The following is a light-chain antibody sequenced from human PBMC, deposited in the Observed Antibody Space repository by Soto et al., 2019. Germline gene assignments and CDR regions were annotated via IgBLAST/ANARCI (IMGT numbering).Light chain of an antibody. CDR2: GAS. J-gene: IGKJ1*01. CDR3: QQSYSTPPWT. Sequence: DIPMTQSPSSLSASVGDRVTITCRASQSISTFLNWYQQAPGKAPKLLIYGASSLHSGVPSRFSGSGSGTDFTLTISSLQPEDFAIYYCQQSYSTPPWTFGQGTKVDIK. V-gene: IGKV1-39*01. CDR1: QSISTF.